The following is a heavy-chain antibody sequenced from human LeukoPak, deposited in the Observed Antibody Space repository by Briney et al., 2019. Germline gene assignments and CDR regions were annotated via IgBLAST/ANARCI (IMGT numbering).Heavy chain of an antibody. CDR3: AAELASAVTDP. Sequence: GGSLRLPCEASGFTYSNYAMNWVRQAPGKGLEWVAAITGSGDYTYYADSVKGRFTISRDNSKNTLYLQMNSLRAEDTAVYYCAAELASAVTDPWGQGTLVTVSS. D-gene: IGHD4-23*01. CDR1: GFTYSNYA. V-gene: IGHV3-23*01. J-gene: IGHJ5*02. CDR2: ITGSGDYT.